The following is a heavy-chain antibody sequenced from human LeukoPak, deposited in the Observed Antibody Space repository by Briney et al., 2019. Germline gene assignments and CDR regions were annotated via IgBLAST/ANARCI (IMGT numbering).Heavy chain of an antibody. CDR1: GFTFSSYG. D-gene: IGHD3-10*01. Sequence: GGSLRLSCAASGFTFSSYGMHWVRQAPGKGLEWVAFIRYDGSNKYYADSVKGRFTISRDNSKNTLYLQMNSLRAEDTAVYYCAKGGGYGSGSYYIPIYWGQGTLVTVSS. CDR3: AKGGGYGSGSYYIPIY. V-gene: IGHV3-30*02. CDR2: IRYDGSNK. J-gene: IGHJ4*02.